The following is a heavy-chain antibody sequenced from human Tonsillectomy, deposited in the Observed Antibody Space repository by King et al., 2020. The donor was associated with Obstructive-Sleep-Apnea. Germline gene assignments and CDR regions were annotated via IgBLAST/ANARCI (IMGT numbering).Heavy chain of an antibody. CDR2: ISYDGSNK. J-gene: IGHJ5*02. CDR1: GFTFSTYA. V-gene: IGHV3-30-3*01. CDR3: ARDGPVLVPAAMPGFNWFDP. D-gene: IGHD2-2*01. Sequence: VQLVESGGGVVQPGRSLRLSCAASGFTFSTYAMYWVRQAPGKGLEWVAVISYDGSNKYYADSVKGRFTISRDNSKNTLYLQMNSLRAEDTAVYYCARDGPVLVPAAMPGFNWFDPWGQGTLVIVSS.